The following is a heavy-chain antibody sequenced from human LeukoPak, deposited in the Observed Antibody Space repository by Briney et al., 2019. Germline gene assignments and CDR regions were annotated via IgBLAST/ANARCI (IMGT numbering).Heavy chain of an antibody. CDR3: ANELRPNDY. CDR2: ISISGNKI. J-gene: IGHJ4*02. Sequence: GGPLRLSCVVSGLTFSNRAMTWVRQAPGKGLEWVSSISISGNKILYADSVKGRFTISRDNSKNTLFLQMNSLQTEDTSVYFCANELRPNDYWGQGTLVTVS. V-gene: IGHV3-23*01. D-gene: IGHD4-17*01. CDR1: GLTFSNRA.